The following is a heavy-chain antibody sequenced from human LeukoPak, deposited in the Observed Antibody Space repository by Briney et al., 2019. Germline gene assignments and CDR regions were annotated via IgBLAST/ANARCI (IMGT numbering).Heavy chain of an antibody. J-gene: IGHJ4*02. CDR3: AKEDTD. CDR2: ISYDGSNK. CDR1: GFTFSRDG. Sequence: GGSLRLSCAASGFTFSRDGMPWVRQAPGKGLEWVAVISYDGSNKYYADSVKGRFTISRDNSKNTLYLQMNSLRAEDTAVYYCAKEDTDWGQGTLVTVSS. V-gene: IGHV3-30*18.